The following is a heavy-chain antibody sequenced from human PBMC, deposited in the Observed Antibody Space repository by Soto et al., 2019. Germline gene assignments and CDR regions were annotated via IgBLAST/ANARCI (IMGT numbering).Heavy chain of an antibody. V-gene: IGHV4-39*01. CDR2: IYYSGST. J-gene: IGHJ3*02. CDR3: ARQTIKYYYDSSGYLDAFDI. D-gene: IGHD3-22*01. Sequence: SETLCLTCTVSGGSISSSSYYWGWIRQPPGKGLEWIGSIYYSGSTYYNPSLKSRVTISVDTSKNQFSLKLSSVTAADTAVYYCARQTIKYYYDSSGYLDAFDISGQGTMVTVSS. CDR1: GGSISSSSYY.